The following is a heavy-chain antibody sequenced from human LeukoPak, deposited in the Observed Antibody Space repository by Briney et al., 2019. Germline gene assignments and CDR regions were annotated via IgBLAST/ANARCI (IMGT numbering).Heavy chain of an antibody. CDR1: GGTFSSYA. D-gene: IGHD2-2*01. CDR2: IIPIFGTA. CDR3: ARDLSISSTSCPSH. J-gene: IGHJ4*02. V-gene: IGHV1-69*05. Sequence: GASVKVSCKASGGTFSSYAISWVRQAPGQGLEWMGGIIPIFGTANYAQKFQGRVTITTDESTSTAYMELSSLRSDDTAVYHCARDLSISSTSCPSHWGQGTLVTVSS.